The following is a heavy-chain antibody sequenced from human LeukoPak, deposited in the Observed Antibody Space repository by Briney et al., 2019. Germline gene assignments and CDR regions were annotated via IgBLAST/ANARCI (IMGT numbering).Heavy chain of an antibody. Sequence: PGGSLRLSCAASGFTFSSYWMHWVRQVPGKGLVWVSRINSDGSSTSYADSVKGRFTISRDNAKNSLCLQMNSLRAEDTAVYYCVRRGSVWGDHWGQGTLVSVSS. CDR2: INSDGSST. CDR1: GFTFSSYW. J-gene: IGHJ4*02. CDR3: VRRGSVWGDH. D-gene: IGHD7-27*01. V-gene: IGHV3-74*01.